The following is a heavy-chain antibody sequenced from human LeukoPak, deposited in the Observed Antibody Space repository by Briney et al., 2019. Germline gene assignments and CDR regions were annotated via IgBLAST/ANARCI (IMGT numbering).Heavy chain of an antibody. CDR3: AGSSKWYFFEF. J-gene: IGHJ4*02. CDR1: LDSIRNYY. CDR2: VYYTGSS. D-gene: IGHD2-2*01. Sequence: KSSETLSLTCAVPLDSIRNYYWNWIRQSPGRGLEWIGYVYYTGSSNYHPSLRGRVTMSVAVSTSQVSLTLRSVRDADTAIYYCAGSSKWYFFEFWGQGTRVTVSS. V-gene: IGHV4-59*01.